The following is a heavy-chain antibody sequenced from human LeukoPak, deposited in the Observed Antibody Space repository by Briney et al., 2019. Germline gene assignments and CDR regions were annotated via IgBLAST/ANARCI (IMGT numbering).Heavy chain of an antibody. V-gene: IGHV3-33*01. CDR3: AREPHSYYDFWSGFTNRGAYFDY. J-gene: IGHJ4*02. CDR1: GFTFSSYG. CDR2: ILYHRNNK. Sequence: PGRSLRLSCAASGFTFSSYGMHWVRQAPGKGLEWVAVILYHRNNKYYADSVKGLFTISTDNCKNTLYLQMNSLRAEDTPVYYCAREPHSYYDFWSGFTNRGAYFDYWGQGTLVTVSS. D-gene: IGHD3-3*01.